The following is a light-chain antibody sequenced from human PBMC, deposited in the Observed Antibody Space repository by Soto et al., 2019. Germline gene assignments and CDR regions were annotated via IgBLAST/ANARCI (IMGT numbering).Light chain of an antibody. CDR1: TGAVTSGHY. J-gene: IGLJ2*01. V-gene: IGLV7-46*01. Sequence: QTVVTQEPTLNVSPGGTVPLTCGSSTGAVTSGHYPYWFQQKPGQAPRTLIYDTSNKHSWTPARFSGSLVGGKAALTLSGAQPEDEADYYCLVYYGGARVFGGGTKLTVL. CDR3: LVYYGGARV. CDR2: DTS.